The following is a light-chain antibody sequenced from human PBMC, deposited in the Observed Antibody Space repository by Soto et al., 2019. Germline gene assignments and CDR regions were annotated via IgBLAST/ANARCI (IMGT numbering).Light chain of an antibody. J-gene: IGKJ2*01. Sequence: EIVMTQSPATLSVSPGERATLSCRASQSVSSNLAWYQQKPGQAPRLLIYGASSRATGIPGRFSGSGSGTEFTLTISSLQSEDFAVYYCHQYGSSPYTFGQGTKLEI. V-gene: IGKV3-15*01. CDR2: GAS. CDR3: HQYGSSPYT. CDR1: QSVSSN.